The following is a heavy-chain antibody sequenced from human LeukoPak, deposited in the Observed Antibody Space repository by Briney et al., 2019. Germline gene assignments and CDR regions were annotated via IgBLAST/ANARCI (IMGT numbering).Heavy chain of an antibody. CDR2: INPNSGGT. Sequence: GASVKVSCKASGYTFTGYYMHWVRQAPGQGLEWMGWINPNSGGTNYAQKFQGRVTMTRDTSISTAYMELSRLRSDDTAVYYCARDGVLSGYDSRFDYWGQGTLVTVSS. CDR1: GYTFTGYY. CDR3: ARDGVLSGYDSRFDY. J-gene: IGHJ4*02. D-gene: IGHD5-12*01. V-gene: IGHV1-2*02.